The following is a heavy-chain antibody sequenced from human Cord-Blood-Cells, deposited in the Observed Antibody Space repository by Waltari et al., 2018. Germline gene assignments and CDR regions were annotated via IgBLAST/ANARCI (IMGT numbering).Heavy chain of an antibody. J-gene: IGHJ2*01. CDR2: INHSGST. D-gene: IGHD4-4*01. Sequence: QVQLQQWGAGLLKPSETLSLTCAVYGGSFSGYYWSWIRQPPGKGLEWIGEINHSGSTNYTPSLKSRVTISVDTSKNQCSRKLSSVTAADTAVYYCARRCGDYSNWYFDLWGRGTLVTVSS. V-gene: IGHV4-34*01. CDR3: ARRCGDYSNWYFDL. CDR1: GGSFSGYY.